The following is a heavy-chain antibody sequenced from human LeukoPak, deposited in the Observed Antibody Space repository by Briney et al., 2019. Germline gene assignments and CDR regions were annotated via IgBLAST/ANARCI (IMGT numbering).Heavy chain of an antibody. V-gene: IGHV3-33*06. CDR1: GFTVSSNY. D-gene: IGHD6-6*01. CDR2: IWYDGSNK. J-gene: IGHJ5*02. CDR3: AKDSYRSSNWFDP. Sequence: GGSLRLSCAASGFTVSSNYMSWVRQAPGKGLEWVAVIWYDGSNKYYADSVKGRFTISRDNSKNTLYLQMNSLRAEDTAVYYCAKDSYRSSNWFDPWGQGTLVTVSS.